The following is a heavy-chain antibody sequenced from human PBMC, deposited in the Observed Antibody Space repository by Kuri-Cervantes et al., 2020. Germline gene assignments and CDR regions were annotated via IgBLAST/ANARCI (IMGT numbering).Heavy chain of an antibody. J-gene: IGHJ4*02. V-gene: IGHV4-4*08. CDR3: ARDPYVSGNDY. CDR2: IYTRGST. D-gene: IGHD3-10*01. Sequence: SETLSLTCTVSGGSISSYYWSWIRQPPGKGLEWIGYIYTRGSTNYDPSLKSRVTISVDTSKNQFSLKLSSVTAADTAVYYCARDPYVSGNDYWGQGTLVTVSS. CDR1: GGSISSYY.